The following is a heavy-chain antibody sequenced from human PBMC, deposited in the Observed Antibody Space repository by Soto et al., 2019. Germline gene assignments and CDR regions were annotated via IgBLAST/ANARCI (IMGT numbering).Heavy chain of an antibody. J-gene: IGHJ4*02. Sequence: GGSLRLSCAASGFTFSSYSMNWVRQAPGKGLEWVSSISSSSSYIYYADSVKGRFTISRDNAKNSLYLQMNSLRAEDTAVYYCARDEGPLDIVVPLWGQGTLVIVSS. CDR2: ISSSSSYI. CDR3: ARDEGPLDIVVPL. V-gene: IGHV3-21*01. D-gene: IGHD2-15*01. CDR1: GFTFSSYS.